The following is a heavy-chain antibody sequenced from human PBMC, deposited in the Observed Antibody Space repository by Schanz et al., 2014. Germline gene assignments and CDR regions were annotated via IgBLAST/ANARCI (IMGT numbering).Heavy chain of an antibody. Sequence: EVQLVESGGGLVQPGESLRLSCAASGFSFSSYTMNWVRQAPGKGLEWVSTLSGSGAGTFYADSVKGRFTISRDNSENTLYLQMNSLRAEDTAVYYCARGTDTAMEHRPFDYWGQGTLVTVSS. CDR2: LSGSGAGT. J-gene: IGHJ4*02. CDR1: GFSFSSYT. CDR3: ARGTDTAMEHRPFDY. D-gene: IGHD5-18*01. V-gene: IGHV3-23*04.